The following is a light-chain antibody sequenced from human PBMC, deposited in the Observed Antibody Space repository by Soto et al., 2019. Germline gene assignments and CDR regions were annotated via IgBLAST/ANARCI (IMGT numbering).Light chain of an antibody. CDR3: QQYGSSPYT. CDR2: GAS. CDR1: QSVSSSF. V-gene: IGKV3-20*01. J-gene: IGKJ2*01. Sequence: EIVLTQSPGTLSLSPGEGATLSCRASQSVSSSFLAWYQQKPGQAPRLLIYGASSRATGIPDRFSGSGSGTEFTLTISRLEPEDFAVYYCQQYGSSPYTFGQGTKLEIK.